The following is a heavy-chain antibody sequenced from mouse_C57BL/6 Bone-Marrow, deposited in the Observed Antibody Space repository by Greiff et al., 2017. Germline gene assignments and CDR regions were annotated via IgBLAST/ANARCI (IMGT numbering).Heavy chain of an antibody. Sequence: QVQLQQSGAELARPGASVKLSCKASGYTFTSYGISWVKQRTGQGLEWIGEIYPRSGNTYYNEKFKGKATLTADKSSSTAYMELRSLTSEDSAVYFCARTGYSNYPAYWGQGTLVTVSA. V-gene: IGHV1-81*01. CDR2: IYPRSGNT. J-gene: IGHJ3*01. CDR3: ARTGYSNYPAY. D-gene: IGHD2-5*01. CDR1: GYTFTSYG.